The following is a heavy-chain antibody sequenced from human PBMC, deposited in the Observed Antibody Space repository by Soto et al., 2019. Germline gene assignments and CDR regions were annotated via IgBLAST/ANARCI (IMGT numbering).Heavy chain of an antibody. J-gene: IGHJ4*02. D-gene: IGHD3-9*01. Sequence: LRLSCAASGFTFSSYWMHWVRQAPGKGLVWVSRINSDGSSTSYADSVKGRFTISRDNAKNTLYLQMNSLRAEDTAVYHCAREDLLYAGYFPFDYWGQGTLVTVSS. V-gene: IGHV3-74*01. CDR2: INSDGSST. CDR1: GFTFSSYW. CDR3: AREDLLYAGYFPFDY.